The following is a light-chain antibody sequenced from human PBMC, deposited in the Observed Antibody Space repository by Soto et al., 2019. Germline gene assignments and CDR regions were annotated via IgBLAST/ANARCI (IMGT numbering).Light chain of an antibody. CDR2: KAS. Sequence: DIQMTQSPSTLSASVGDRVAITCRASQSISNWLAWYQQIPGKAPKVLIYKASRLGSGVPSRFSGSGSGTEFPLTISSLQPDDFATYYCQHYSSYSRTFGQGTEVEIK. J-gene: IGKJ1*01. V-gene: IGKV1-5*03. CDR1: QSISNW. CDR3: QHYSSYSRT.